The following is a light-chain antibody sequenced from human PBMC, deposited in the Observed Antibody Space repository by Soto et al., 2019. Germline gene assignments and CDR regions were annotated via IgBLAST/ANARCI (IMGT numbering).Light chain of an antibody. Sequence: DIQMTQSPSTLSASVGDTVTITCRASQSISNWLAWSQQKPGQAPKLLIHKASTLESGVPSRFSGSGSGTEFTLTISSLQPDYFATFYCQQYDRFPYTFGQGPKLEIK. V-gene: IGKV1-5*03. CDR3: QQYDRFPYT. CDR1: QSISNW. CDR2: KAS. J-gene: IGKJ2*01.